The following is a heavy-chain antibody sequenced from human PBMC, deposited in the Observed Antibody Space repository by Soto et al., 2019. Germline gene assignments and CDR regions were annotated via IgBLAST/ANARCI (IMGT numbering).Heavy chain of an antibody. CDR3: VRLVGNSWLDY. CDR2: TYYRSQWHY. V-gene: IGHV6-1*01. CDR1: GDSVSSNSVV. J-gene: IGHJ4*02. Sequence: QVQLQQSGPGLVKPSQTLSLTCAIYGDSVSSNSVVWNWIRQSPSRGLEWLGRTYYRSQWHYDYEVFVKSRIRIDPDTSKNQVSLQLDSVSPEDSAVYYCVRLVGNSWLDYWGQGTLVTVSS. D-gene: IGHD4-4*01.